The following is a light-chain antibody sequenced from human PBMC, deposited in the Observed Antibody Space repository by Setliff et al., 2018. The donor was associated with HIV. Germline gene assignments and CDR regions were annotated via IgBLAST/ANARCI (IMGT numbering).Light chain of an antibody. CDR1: SSNIGGGYD. CDR2: GHT. J-gene: IGLJ1*01. V-gene: IGLV1-40*01. Sequence: QSVLTQPPSVSGAPGQRVTISCTGSSSNIGGGYDVHWYQQPPETAPKLLIYGHTNRPSGVPDRFSGYKSGTSASLAITGLQAEDEADYYCQSYDASLSAFVFGTGTKVTVL. CDR3: QSYDASLSAFV.